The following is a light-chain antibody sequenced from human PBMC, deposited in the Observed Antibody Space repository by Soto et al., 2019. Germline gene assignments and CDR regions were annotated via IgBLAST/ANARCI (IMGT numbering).Light chain of an antibody. CDR1: SSNIGSNY. CDR2: RSN. CDR3: AAWDDSLSGVV. V-gene: IGLV1-47*01. J-gene: IGLJ2*01. Sequence: QPVLTQPPSASGTPGQRVTISCSGSSSNIGSNYVYWYQQLPGTAPKLLIYRSNQRPSGVPDRFSGSKSGTSASLAISGLLSEDEADYYCAAWDDSLSGVVFGGGTKLTVL.